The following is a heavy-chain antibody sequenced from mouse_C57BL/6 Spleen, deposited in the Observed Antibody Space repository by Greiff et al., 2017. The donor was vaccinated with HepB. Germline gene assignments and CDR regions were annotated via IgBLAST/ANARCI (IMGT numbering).Heavy chain of an antibody. CDR1: GYAFSSSW. J-gene: IGHJ1*03. CDR3: ARGRFITTVVEGWYFDV. Sequence: QVQLQQSGPELVKPGASVKISCKASGYAFSSSWMNWVKQRPGKGLEWIGRIYPGDGDTNYNGKFKGKATLTADKSSSTAYMQLSSLTSEDSAVYFCARGRFITTVVEGWYFDVWGTGTTVTVSS. D-gene: IGHD1-1*01. CDR2: IYPGDGDT. V-gene: IGHV1-82*01.